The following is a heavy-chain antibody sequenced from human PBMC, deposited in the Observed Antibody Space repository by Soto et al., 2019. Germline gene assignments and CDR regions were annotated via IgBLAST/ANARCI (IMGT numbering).Heavy chain of an antibody. J-gene: IGHJ4*02. CDR3: ARASGSGSYYRY. Sequence: QVQLVESGGGVVQPGRSLRLSCAASGFTFSSYAMHWVRQAPGKGLEWVAVISYDGSNKYYADSVKGRFTISRDNSKNTLYLQMNSLRAEDTAVYYCARASGSGSYYRYWGQGTLVTVSS. D-gene: IGHD3-10*01. CDR2: ISYDGSNK. CDR1: GFTFSSYA. V-gene: IGHV3-30-3*01.